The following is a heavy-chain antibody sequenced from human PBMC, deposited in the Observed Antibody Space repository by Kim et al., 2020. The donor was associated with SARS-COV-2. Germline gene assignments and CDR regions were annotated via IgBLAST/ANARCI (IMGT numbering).Heavy chain of an antibody. CDR3: ARYGAYAPYFDY. J-gene: IGHJ4*02. D-gene: IGHD5-12*01. Sequence: GGSLRLSCAASGFTFSNYAMSWVRLAPGKGLEWVSSLTGDSGRRNYANSVKGRFTISRDNSKNTLYLQMTSLSAEDAAVYFCARYGAYAPYFDYWGQGSLVTGSP. CDR1: GFTFSNYA. CDR2: LTGDSGRR. V-gene: IGHV3-23*01.